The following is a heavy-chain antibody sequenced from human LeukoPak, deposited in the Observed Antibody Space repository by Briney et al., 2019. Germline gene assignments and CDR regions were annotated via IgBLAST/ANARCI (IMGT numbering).Heavy chain of an antibody. CDR1: GFTFSSYS. Sequence: GGSLRLSCAASGFTFSSYSMNWVRQAPGKGLEWVSAISGSGGRTYYGDSVKGRFTISRDNSKNTLYLQMNSLRAEDTAVYYCAKGPIAAAGALNLWGQGTLVTVSS. CDR2: ISGSGGRT. CDR3: AKGPIAAAGALNL. V-gene: IGHV3-23*01. J-gene: IGHJ4*02. D-gene: IGHD6-13*01.